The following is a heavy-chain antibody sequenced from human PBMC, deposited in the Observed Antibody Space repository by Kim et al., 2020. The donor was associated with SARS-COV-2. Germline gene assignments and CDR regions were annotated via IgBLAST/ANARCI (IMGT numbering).Heavy chain of an antibody. Sequence: PSFQGQVTISADKSISTAYLQWSSLKASDTAMYYCARSRAVAGTGFVFDYWGQGTLVTVSS. J-gene: IGHJ4*02. D-gene: IGHD6-19*01. CDR3: ARSRAVAGTGFVFDY. V-gene: IGHV5-51*01.